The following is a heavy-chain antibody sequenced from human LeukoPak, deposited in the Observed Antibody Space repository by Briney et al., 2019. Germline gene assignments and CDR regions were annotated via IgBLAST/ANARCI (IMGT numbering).Heavy chain of an antibody. J-gene: IGHJ4*02. V-gene: IGHV1-69*04. D-gene: IGHD6-19*01. Sequence: GSSVKASCKASGGTFSSYAISWVRQAPGQGLEWMGRIIPILGIANYAQKFQGRVTITADKSTSTAYMELSSLRSEDTAVYYCARGIDSSGVDYWGQGTLVTVSS. CDR3: ARGIDSSGVDY. CDR2: IIPILGIA. CDR1: GGTFSSYA.